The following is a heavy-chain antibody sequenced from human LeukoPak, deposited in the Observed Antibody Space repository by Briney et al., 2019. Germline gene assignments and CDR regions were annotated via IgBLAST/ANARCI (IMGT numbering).Heavy chain of an antibody. Sequence: GGSLRLSCAASGFTFSSYAMSWVRQAPGKGLEWVSAISGSGTSTYYADSVKGRFTISRDNSKNTLFLQMNSLRAEDTAVYHCAKRPQELWLPDHFDYWGQGTLVTVSS. CDR1: GFTFSSYA. J-gene: IGHJ4*02. V-gene: IGHV3-23*01. CDR3: AKRPQELWLPDHFDY. CDR2: ISGSGTST. D-gene: IGHD3-22*01.